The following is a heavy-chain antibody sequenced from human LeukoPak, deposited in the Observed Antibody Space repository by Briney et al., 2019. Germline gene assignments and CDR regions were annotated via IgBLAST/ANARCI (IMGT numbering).Heavy chain of an antibody. CDR1: GASISSSY. CDR2: ISTGGST. Sequence: PSETLSLTCTVSGASISSSYCTWIRQPAGEGLEWIGRISTGGSTTYNPSFKSRVTMSVDMSKNQFSLKLTSVTAADTAVYYCARDQTYYVSSGYYYVTYLQHWGQGIPVTVSS. V-gene: IGHV4-4*07. CDR3: ARDQTYYVSSGYYYVTYLQH. J-gene: IGHJ1*01. D-gene: IGHD3-22*01.